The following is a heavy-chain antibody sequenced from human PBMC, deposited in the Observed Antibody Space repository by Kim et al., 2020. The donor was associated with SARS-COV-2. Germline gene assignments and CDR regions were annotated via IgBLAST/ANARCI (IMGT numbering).Heavy chain of an antibody. D-gene: IGHD3-3*01. CDR1: GGSISSYY. V-gene: IGHV4-59*13. CDR2: IYYSGST. CDR3: AREPPPGGDFWSGYHYYYGMDV. Sequence: SETLSLTCTVSGGSISSYYWSWIRQPPGKGLEWIGYIYYSGSTNYNPSLKSRVTISVDTSKNQFSLKLSSVTAADTAVYYCAREPPPGGDFWSGYHYYYGMDVWGQGTTVTVSS. J-gene: IGHJ6*02.